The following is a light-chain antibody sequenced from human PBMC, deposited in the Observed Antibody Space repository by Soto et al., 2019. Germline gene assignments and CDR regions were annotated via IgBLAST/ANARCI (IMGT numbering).Light chain of an antibody. CDR1: QSIDIW. CDR3: LQSYNYPWA. V-gene: IGKV1-5*03. CDR2: KAS. J-gene: IGKJ1*01. Sequence: DIQMTQSPSTLSASVGDRVTITCRANQSIDIWLAWYQQKPGIGPKLLISKASNLESGVPSRFSGSGSGTEFTLTICSLQPDDFATYSCLQSYNYPWAFGQGTKVEIK.